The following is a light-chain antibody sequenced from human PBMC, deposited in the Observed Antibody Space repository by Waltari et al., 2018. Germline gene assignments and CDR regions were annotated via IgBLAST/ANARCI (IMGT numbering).Light chain of an antibody. J-gene: IGLJ3*02. CDR2: GDD. CDR3: AAWDDSLNGGV. Sequence: QQRPEAAPKLLSFGDDQRRSGVADLFSGSMSGASAALAIIGLQQEEEAAYYCAAWDDSLNGGVFGGGTKLTVL. V-gene: IGLV1-44*01.